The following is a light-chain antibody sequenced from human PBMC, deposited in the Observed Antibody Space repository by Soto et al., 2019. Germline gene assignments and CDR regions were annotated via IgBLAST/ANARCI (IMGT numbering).Light chain of an antibody. CDR3: QQYYSYPHT. V-gene: IGKV1-8*01. CDR2: AAS. Sequence: AIRMTQSPSSFSASTGDRVTITCRASQGINSYLAWYQQKPGKAPKLLIYAASTLQSGVPSRFSGSGSGTDFTLTVSCLQSEDFATYYCQQYYSYPHTFGPGTKVDIK. CDR1: QGINSY. J-gene: IGKJ3*01.